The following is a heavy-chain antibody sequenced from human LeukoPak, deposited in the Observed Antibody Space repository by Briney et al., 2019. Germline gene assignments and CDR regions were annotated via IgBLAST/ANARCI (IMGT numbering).Heavy chain of an antibody. CDR3: ARASRLTMVRGVIPFGY. D-gene: IGHD3-10*01. CDR2: INPNSGGT. CDR1: GGTFSSYA. Sequence: ASVKVSCKASGGTFSSYAISWVRQAPGQGLEWMGRINPNSGGTNYAQKFQGRVTMTRDTSISTAYMELSRLRSDDTAVYYCARASRLTMVRGVIPFGYWGQGTLVTVSS. V-gene: IGHV1-2*02. J-gene: IGHJ4*02.